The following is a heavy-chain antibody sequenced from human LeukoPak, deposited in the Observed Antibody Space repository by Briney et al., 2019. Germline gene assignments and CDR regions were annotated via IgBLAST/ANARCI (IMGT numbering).Heavy chain of an antibody. CDR1: GFTFSSYW. V-gene: IGHV3-7*01. CDR2: VTRDGSET. Sequence: GGSLRLSCAASGFTFSSYWMSWARQAPGKGLERAATVTRDGSETSYVDSVKGRFTISRDNAKNSLYLQMNSLRAEDTAVYYCARDMLRKNSYMDVWGNGTTVTVSS. CDR3: ARDMLRKNSYMDV. J-gene: IGHJ6*03. D-gene: IGHD2-8*01.